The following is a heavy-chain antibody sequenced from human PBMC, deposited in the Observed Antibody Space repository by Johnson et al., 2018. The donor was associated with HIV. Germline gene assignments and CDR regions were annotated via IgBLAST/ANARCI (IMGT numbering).Heavy chain of an antibody. CDR2: ISYDGSNK. CDR3: ARSPRQCLDHDAFDI. V-gene: IGHV3-30*04. CDR1: GFTFSSYA. D-gene: IGHD6-19*01. Sequence: QVQLMESGGGVVQPGRSLRLSCAASGFTFSSYAMHWVRQAPGKGLEWVAVISYDGSNKYYADSVKGRFTISRDNSKNTLYLQMNRLRAEDTAVYYCARSPRQCLDHDAFDIWGQGTMVTVSS. J-gene: IGHJ3*02.